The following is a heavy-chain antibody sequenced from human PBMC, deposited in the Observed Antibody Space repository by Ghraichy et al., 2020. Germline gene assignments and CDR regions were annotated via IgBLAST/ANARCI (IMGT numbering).Heavy chain of an antibody. CDR2: ITSSSRSI. CDR3: ARASTVVRFYYYDGMDV. Sequence: GGSLRLSCVGSGFTFGSYNMNWVRQSPGKDLEWVSYITSSSRSIFYADSVKGRFTISRDNAQNSLYLQMNSLRDEDTAVYYCARASTVVRFYYYDGMDVWVQGTTVTVSS. J-gene: IGHJ6*02. D-gene: IGHD4-23*01. V-gene: IGHV3-48*02. CDR1: GFTFGSYN.